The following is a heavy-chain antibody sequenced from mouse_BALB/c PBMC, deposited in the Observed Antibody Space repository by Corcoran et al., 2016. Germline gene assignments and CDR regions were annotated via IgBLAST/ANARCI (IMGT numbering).Heavy chain of an antibody. CDR3: ARSAYYRYGDAMDY. D-gene: IGHD2-14*01. J-gene: IGHJ4*01. CDR1: GFDFSRYW. V-gene: IGHV4-1*02. Sequence: EVKLLESGGGLVQPGGSLKLSCAASGFDFSRYWMSWVRQAPGKGLEWIGEINPDSSTINYTPSLKDKFIISRDNAKNTLYLQMSKVRSEDTALYYCARSAYYRYGDAMDYWGQGTSVTVSS. CDR2: INPDSSTI.